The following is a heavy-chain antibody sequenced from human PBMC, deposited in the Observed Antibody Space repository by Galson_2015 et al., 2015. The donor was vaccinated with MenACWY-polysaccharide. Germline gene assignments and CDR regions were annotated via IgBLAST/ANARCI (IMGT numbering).Heavy chain of an antibody. V-gene: IGHV3-49*03. Sequence: SLRLSCAASGFTFHVHGVSWFRQAPGKGLEWVGFLRSETYGGPPQYAASVTGRFLISRDDSKTIAYLQMNSLTTEDTAVYYCSRAPFYDFVLDYWGQGTLVTVSS. CDR1: GFTFHVHG. J-gene: IGHJ4*02. CDR3: SRAPFYDFVLDY. CDR2: LRSETYGGPP. D-gene: IGHD3-3*01.